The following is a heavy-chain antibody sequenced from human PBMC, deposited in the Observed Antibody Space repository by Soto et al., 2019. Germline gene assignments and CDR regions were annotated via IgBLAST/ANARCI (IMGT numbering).Heavy chain of an antibody. J-gene: IGHJ6*02. CDR1: GFTFTSSA. CDR3: AAPRSSSWTNHYYYYGMDV. V-gene: IGHV1-58*02. CDR2: IVVGSGNT. Sequence: QMQLVQSGPEVKKPGTSVKVSCKASGFTFTSSAMQWVRQARGQRLEWIGWIVVGSGNTNYAQKFQERVTITRDMSTSTPYMELSSLRSEDTAVYYCAAPRSSSWTNHYYYYGMDVWGQGTTVTVSS. D-gene: IGHD6-13*01.